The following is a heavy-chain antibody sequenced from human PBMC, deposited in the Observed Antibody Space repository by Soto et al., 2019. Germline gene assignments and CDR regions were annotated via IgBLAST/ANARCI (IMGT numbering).Heavy chain of an antibody. CDR2: IIPVFGTT. Sequence: QVQLVQSGAEVKKPGSSVRVSCKASGGTLNSYTISWVRQAPGQGLEWMGGIIPVFGTTDYAQKLQGRVTITADQSTGTAYLDPFSLRSEDTAIYYCTISNSYGRGDFWGQGTLVTVSS. V-gene: IGHV1-69*01. D-gene: IGHD4-17*01. CDR1: GGTLNSYT. J-gene: IGHJ4*02. CDR3: TISNSYGRGDF.